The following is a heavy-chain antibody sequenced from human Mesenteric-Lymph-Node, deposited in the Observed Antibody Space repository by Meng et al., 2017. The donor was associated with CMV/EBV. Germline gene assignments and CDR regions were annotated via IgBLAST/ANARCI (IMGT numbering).Heavy chain of an antibody. CDR2: ISGSSSYI. CDR3: AAYSSSWYERNFDY. D-gene: IGHD6-13*01. CDR1: GFTFSSYS. V-gene: IGHV3-21*01. Sequence: GGSLRLSCAASGFTFSSYSMNWVRQAPGKGLEWVSSISGSSSYIYYADSVKGRFTISRDNAKNSLYLQMNSLRAEDTAVYYCAAYSSSWYERNFDYWGQGTLVTVSS. J-gene: IGHJ4*02.